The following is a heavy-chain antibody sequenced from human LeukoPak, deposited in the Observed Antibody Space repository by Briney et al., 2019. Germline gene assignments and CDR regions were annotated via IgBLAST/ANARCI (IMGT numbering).Heavy chain of an antibody. CDR3: ARHRSKYQLLLVWFDP. CDR1: GGSISSSSYY. D-gene: IGHD2-2*01. V-gene: IGHV4-39*01. CDR2: IYYRGST. Sequence: SETLSLTCTVSGGSISSSSYYWGWIRQPPGKGLEWIGSIYYRGSTYYNPSLKSRVTISVDTSKNQFSLKLSSVTAADTAVYYCARHRSKYQLLLVWFDPWGQGTLVTVSS. J-gene: IGHJ5*02.